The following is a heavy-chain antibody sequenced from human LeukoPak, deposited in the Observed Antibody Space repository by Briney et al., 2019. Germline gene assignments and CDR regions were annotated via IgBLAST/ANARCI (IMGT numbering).Heavy chain of an antibody. CDR3: ARAELDYYDSSGYLNWFDP. J-gene: IGHJ5*02. Sequence: GASVKVSCKASGYTFTSYDINWVRQATGQGLEWMGWMNPNSGNTGYAQKFQGRVTITRNTSISTAYMELSSLRSEDTAVYYCARAELDYYDSSGYLNWFDPWGQGTLVTVSS. CDR1: GYTFTSYD. D-gene: IGHD3-22*01. V-gene: IGHV1-8*03. CDR2: MNPNSGNT.